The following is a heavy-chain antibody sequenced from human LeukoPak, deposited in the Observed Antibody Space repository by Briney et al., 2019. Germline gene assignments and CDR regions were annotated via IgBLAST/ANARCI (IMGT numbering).Heavy chain of an antibody. CDR1: GYSFTSYW. V-gene: IGHV5-51*01. CDR2: IYPGDSDT. J-gene: IGHJ4*02. Sequence: AGESLKISCKGSGYSFTSYWIGWVRPMPGKGLEWMGIIYPGDSDTRYSPSFQGQVTISADKSISTAYLQWSSLKASDTAMYYCARCQYYYDSSGYRYYFDYWGQGTLVTVSS. CDR3: ARCQYYYDSSGYRYYFDY. D-gene: IGHD3-22*01.